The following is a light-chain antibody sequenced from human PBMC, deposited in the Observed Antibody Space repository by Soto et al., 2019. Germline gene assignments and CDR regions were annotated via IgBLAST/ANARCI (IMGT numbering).Light chain of an antibody. J-gene: IGKJ1*01. V-gene: IGKV3-15*01. CDR2: GAS. CDR3: QQYNNWPPWT. CDR1: QTVATN. Sequence: RVITQSPATLSLSPGERATLSCRSSQTVATNVAWYQQKPGQPPRILIYGASTRATDIPARFRGSGSGTDFTLTISSLQSEDFAVYYCQQYNNWPPWTFGQGPKVEVK.